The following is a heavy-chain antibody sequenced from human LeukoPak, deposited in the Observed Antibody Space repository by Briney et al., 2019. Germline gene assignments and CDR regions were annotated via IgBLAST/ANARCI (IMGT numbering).Heavy chain of an antibody. CDR3: ATGEWPQDY. J-gene: IGHJ4*02. CDR2: IYAGGST. V-gene: IGHV3-53*01. CDR1: GFTVRGNY. Sequence: PGGSLRLSCAASGFTVRGNYMTWVRQPPGRGLEWVSLIYAGGSTYYPDAVKGRFTISRDNSRNTLYLQMNFLRTDDTAVYYCATGEWPQDYGGQGTVVTVSS. D-gene: IGHD3-10*01.